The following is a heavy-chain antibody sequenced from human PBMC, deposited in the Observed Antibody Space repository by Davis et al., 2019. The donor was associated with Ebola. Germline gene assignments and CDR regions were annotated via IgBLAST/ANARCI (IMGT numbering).Heavy chain of an antibody. CDR1: GFIFDDYA. CDR2: ISWNSGSI. J-gene: IGHJ4*02. CDR3: AKGMMTGPMNF. D-gene: IGHD1-14*01. Sequence: GGSLRLSCAASGFIFDDYAMHWVRQAPGKGLEWVSGISWNSGSIAYADSVKGRFTISRDNAKNSLYLQMNSLRGEDTALYSCAKGMMTGPMNFWGQGTPVTVSS. V-gene: IGHV3-9*01.